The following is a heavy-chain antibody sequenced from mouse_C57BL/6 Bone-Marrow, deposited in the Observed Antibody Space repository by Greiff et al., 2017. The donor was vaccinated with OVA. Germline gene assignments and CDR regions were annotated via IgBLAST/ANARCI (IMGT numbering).Heavy chain of an antibody. J-gene: IGHJ4*01. D-gene: IGHD1-1*01. CDR1: GYTFTDHT. Sequence: VKLQESDAELVKPGASVKISCKVSGYTFTDHTIHWMKQRPEQGLEWIGYIYPRDGSTKYNEKFKGKATLTADKSSSTAYMQLNSLTSEDSAVYFCALGGVGHAMDYWGQGTSVTVSS. CDR3: ALGGVGHAMDY. V-gene: IGHV1-78*01. CDR2: IYPRDGST.